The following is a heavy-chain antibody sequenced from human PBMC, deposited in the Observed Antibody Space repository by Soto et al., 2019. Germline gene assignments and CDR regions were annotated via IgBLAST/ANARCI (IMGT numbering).Heavy chain of an antibody. CDR2: IIPIFVAR. CDR1: GYTFTNYY. Sequence: VKVACKASGYTFTNYYIHWVRQAPGQGLEWMGGIIPIFVARTYAQKFQGRVTISADKSTKTGYMELGSLTSEDTDVYYCESSSTTYYYQSSPYWPDKALDIWGQGTLVRVSS. D-gene: IGHD3-22*01. CDR3: ESSSTTYYYQSSPYWPDKALDI. V-gene: IGHV1-69*06. J-gene: IGHJ4*02.